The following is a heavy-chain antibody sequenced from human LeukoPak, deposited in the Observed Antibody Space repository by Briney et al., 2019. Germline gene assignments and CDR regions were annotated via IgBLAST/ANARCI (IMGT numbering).Heavy chain of an antibody. CDR2: INPNSGGT. D-gene: IGHD2-15*01. CDR1: GYTFIGYY. J-gene: IGHJ4*02. Sequence: ASVKVSCMASGYTFIGYYMHWVRQAPGQGLEWMGWINPNSGGTNYAQKFQGRVTMTRDTSISTAYMELSRLRSDDTAVYYCATSIVGAAYFDYWGQGTLVTVSS. V-gene: IGHV1-2*02. CDR3: ATSIVGAAYFDY.